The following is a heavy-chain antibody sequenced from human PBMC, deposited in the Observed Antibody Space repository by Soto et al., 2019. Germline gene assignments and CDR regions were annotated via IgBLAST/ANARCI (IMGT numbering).Heavy chain of an antibody. J-gene: IGHJ4*02. CDR3: VRSGDNYNLLDY. CDR2: SSNSGSFT. V-gene: IGHV3-11*06. CDR1: GFTFIDHY. Sequence: SLRLSCAASGFTFIDHYMSWIRQAPGKGLEWIGYSSNSGSFTRYADSVKGRFSISRDNAKNSLYLQINSLRGDDTAIYYCVRSGDNYNLLDYWGQGTPVTVSS. D-gene: IGHD1-1*01.